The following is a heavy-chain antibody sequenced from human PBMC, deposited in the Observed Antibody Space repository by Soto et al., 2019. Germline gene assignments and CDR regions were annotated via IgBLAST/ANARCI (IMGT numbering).Heavy chain of an antibody. D-gene: IGHD6-13*01. J-gene: IGHJ4*02. CDR2: ISGSGGNT. Sequence: EVQLLESGGGLAQPGGSLRLSCGASKFTFSRYAMSWVRQAPGKGLEWVSTISGSGGNTDYADSVKGRFTISRDNSKNTLWLKMNRLRDEDTAVYYCAKGETATGAKLRCDYWGQGALVTVSS. CDR3: AKGETATGAKLRCDY. CDR1: KFTFSRYA. V-gene: IGHV3-23*01.